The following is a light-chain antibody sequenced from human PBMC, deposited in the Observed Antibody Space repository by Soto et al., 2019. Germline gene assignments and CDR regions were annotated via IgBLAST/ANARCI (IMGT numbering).Light chain of an antibody. CDR1: SSNIGTNT. Sequence: QAVVTQPPSASGTPGQRVTISCSGSSSNIGTNTVNWYQQFPGTAPELLIYSNDQRPSGVPDRFSGSKFGTSASLAIGGLQSDDEADYYCAVWDGSLNGWVFGGGTKVTVL. CDR3: AVWDGSLNGWV. J-gene: IGLJ3*02. CDR2: SND. V-gene: IGLV1-44*01.